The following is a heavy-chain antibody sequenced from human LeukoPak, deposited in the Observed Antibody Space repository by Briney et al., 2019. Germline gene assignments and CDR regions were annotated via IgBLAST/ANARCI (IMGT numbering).Heavy chain of an antibody. V-gene: IGHV3-7*01. CDR3: ARMDIGLVRD. CDR2: IKQDGSEK. D-gene: IGHD3-10*01. J-gene: IGHJ4*02. Sequence: GGSLRLSCAASGFTFSNYWMSWVRQAPGKGLEWVANIKQDGSEKYYVDSVKGRFTISRDNAKNSLSLQMNSLRVEDTAVYYCARMDIGLVRDWGQGTLVTVSS. CDR1: GFTFSNYW.